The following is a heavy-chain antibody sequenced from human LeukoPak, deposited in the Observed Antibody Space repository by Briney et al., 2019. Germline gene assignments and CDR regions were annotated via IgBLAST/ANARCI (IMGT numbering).Heavy chain of an antibody. J-gene: IGHJ4*02. Sequence: GGSLRLSCAASGFTFSSSWMSWVRQAPGKGLEWVANIKQDGSEKYYVGSVKGRFTISRDNAKNSLYLQMNSLRAEDTAVYYCARERSSGYYYVDYWGQGTLVTVSS. CDR2: IKQDGSEK. V-gene: IGHV3-7*03. D-gene: IGHD3-22*01. CDR3: ARERSSGYYYVDY. CDR1: GFTFSSSW.